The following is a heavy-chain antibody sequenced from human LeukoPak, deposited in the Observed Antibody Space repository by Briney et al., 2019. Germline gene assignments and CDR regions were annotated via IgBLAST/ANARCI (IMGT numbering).Heavy chain of an antibody. CDR1: GFIFSNYG. CDR2: IRSKVYGGAP. J-gene: IGHJ4*02. CDR3: ARGSGRYVMVDW. Sequence: GGSLRLSCAASGFIFSNYGMNWFRQSPGQGLEWVGFIRSKVYGGAPEHAASVAARFTISRDDSTSIAYLQMNSVQAEDTAVYYCARGSGRYVMVDWWGQGTLVTVSS. D-gene: IGHD6-19*01. V-gene: IGHV3-49*03.